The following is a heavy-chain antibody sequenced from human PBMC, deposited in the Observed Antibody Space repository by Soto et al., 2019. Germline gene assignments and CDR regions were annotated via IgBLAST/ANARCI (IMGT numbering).Heavy chain of an antibody. D-gene: IGHD3-10*01. CDR1: GYTFTSYD. CDR2: MNPNSGNT. CDR3: ARAANYYGSGYYFDY. V-gene: IGHV1-8*01. Sequence: QVQLVQSGAEVKKPGASVTVSCKASGYTFTSYDINWVRQATGQGLEWMGWMNPNSGNTGYAQKCQGRVTMTRNTSMSTAYMELSSLRSEDTAVYYCARAANYYGSGYYFDYWGQGTLVTVSS. J-gene: IGHJ4*02.